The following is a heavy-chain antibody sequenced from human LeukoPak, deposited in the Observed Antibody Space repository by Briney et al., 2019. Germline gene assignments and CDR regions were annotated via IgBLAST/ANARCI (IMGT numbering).Heavy chain of an antibody. J-gene: IGHJ4*02. CDR3: ARCGAAVTTHFSH. CDR2: ISASDGTT. D-gene: IGHD4-17*01. V-gene: IGHV1-18*01. CDR1: GYSFSIYG. Sequence: ASVKVSCKASGYSFSIYGITWARQAPGQGLEYLGWISASDGTTNYAQKVQDRVTMTTDTSTSSAYLELRSLRSEDTAVYYCARCGAAVTTHFSHWGQGTLVTVSS.